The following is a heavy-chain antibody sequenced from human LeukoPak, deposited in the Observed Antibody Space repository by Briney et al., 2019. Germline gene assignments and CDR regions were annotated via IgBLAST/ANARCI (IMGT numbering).Heavy chain of an antibody. D-gene: IGHD1-7*01. V-gene: IGHV1-24*01. Sequence: ASVKVSCKVSGYTLTELSMHWMRQAPGKGLEWMGGFDPEDGETIYAQKFQGRVTMPEDTSTDTAYMELSSLRSEDTAVYYCATLNWKYPLYAFDFWGQGTMVTVSS. CDR2: FDPEDGET. J-gene: IGHJ3*01. CDR1: GYTLTELS. CDR3: ATLNWKYPLYAFDF.